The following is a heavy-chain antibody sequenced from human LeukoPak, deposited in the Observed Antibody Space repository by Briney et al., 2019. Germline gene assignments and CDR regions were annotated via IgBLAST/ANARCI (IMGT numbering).Heavy chain of an antibody. CDR2: IYYSGST. J-gene: IGHJ3*02. V-gene: IGHV4-39*01. CDR1: GGSISSSSYY. CDR3: ARQLGHYGGNSGASDI. D-gene: IGHD4-23*01. Sequence: PSETLSLTCTVSGGSISSSSYYWGWIRQPPGKGLEWIGSIYYSGSTYYNPSLKSRVTISVDTSKNQFSLKLSSVTAADTAVYYCARQLGHYGGNSGASDIWGQGTMVTVSS.